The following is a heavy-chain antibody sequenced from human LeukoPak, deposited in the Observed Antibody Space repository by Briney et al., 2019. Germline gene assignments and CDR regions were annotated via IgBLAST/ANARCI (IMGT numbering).Heavy chain of an antibody. CDR1: FSNYY. Sequence: GASVKVSCKAFSNYYIHWVRQAPGQGLEWMGWINPGTGGTNYAQKFQGRVNMTRDTSISTAYMDLSRLTSDDTAIYYCATDNPPYCNGGSCYFVWGQGTLVTVSS. J-gene: IGHJ4*02. CDR3: ATDNPPYCNGGSCYFV. CDR2: INPGTGGT. V-gene: IGHV1-2*02. D-gene: IGHD2-15*01.